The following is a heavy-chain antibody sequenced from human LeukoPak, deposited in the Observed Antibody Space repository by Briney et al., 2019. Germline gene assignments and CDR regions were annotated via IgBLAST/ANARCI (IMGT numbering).Heavy chain of an antibody. J-gene: IGHJ4*02. Sequence: GGSLRLSCAASGSTFSHYGMHWVRQAPGKGLEWVSVIWSDGTNQFYADSVKGRFTISRDDSQKTVFLQMSSLRGEDTAIYYCARDAQRGFDYWGQGTLVTVSS. CDR1: GSTFSHYG. CDR2: IWSDGTNQ. V-gene: IGHV3-33*01. CDR3: ARDAQRGFDY.